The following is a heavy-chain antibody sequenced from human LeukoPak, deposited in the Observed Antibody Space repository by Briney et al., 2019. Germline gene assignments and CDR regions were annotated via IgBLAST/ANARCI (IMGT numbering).Heavy chain of an antibody. V-gene: IGHV3-7*01. CDR1: GFTFSSYW. J-gene: IGHJ4*02. D-gene: IGHD3-3*01. CDR3: ARDRGIYDFWSGYLTPSFFDY. CDR2: IKQDGSEK. Sequence: GGSLRLSCAASGFTFSSYWMSWVRQAPGKGLEWVANIKQDGSEKYYVDSVKGRFTISRDNAKNSLYLQMNSLRAEDTAVHYCARDRGIYDFWSGYLTPSFFDYWGQGTLVTVSS.